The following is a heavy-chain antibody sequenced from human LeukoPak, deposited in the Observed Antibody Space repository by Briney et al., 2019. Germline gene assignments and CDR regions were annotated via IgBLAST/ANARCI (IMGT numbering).Heavy chain of an antibody. D-gene: IGHD3-10*01. CDR2: ISSSSSAI. Sequence: GGSLRLSCAASGFTFSRYSMNWVRQAPGKGLEWVSYISSSSSAIYYAASVQGRFTISRDNAKNSLYLQMNSLRAEDTAVYYCAKEIGPGSTAPDAFDIWGQGTTVTVSS. V-gene: IGHV3-48*01. CDR3: AKEIGPGSTAPDAFDI. J-gene: IGHJ3*02. CDR1: GFTFSRYS.